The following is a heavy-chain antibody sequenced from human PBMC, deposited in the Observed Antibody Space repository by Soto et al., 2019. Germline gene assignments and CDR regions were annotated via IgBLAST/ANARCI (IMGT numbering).Heavy chain of an antibody. CDR2: ISSSGSAK. J-gene: IGHJ3*02. CDR1: GFTFSMHW. D-gene: IGHD3-3*01. CDR3: VRDRKSLVTIFGVVILRGDDAFDI. V-gene: IGHV3-48*01. Sequence: GGSLRLSCAASGFTFSMHWMTWVRQAPGKGLEWVAHISSSGSAKYYVDSVKGRFTISRDNAKNSLYLQMNSLRAEDTAVYYCVRDRKSLVTIFGVVILRGDDAFDIWGQGTMVTVSS.